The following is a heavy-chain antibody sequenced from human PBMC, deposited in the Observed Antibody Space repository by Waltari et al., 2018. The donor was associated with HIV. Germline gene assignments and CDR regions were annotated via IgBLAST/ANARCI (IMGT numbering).Heavy chain of an antibody. CDR2: VYNSGST. Sequence: QVQLQESGPGLVKPSETLSLTCTVSRASLSTYYWSWLRQSSGEGVEWIGYVYNSGSTNYNRSLKSRVTISVDTSKNQFSLKMTSVTAADTAVYFCSRAISVAWSPVYMDVWGKGTKVTVSS. J-gene: IGHJ6*03. V-gene: IGHV4-59*01. CDR3: SRAISVAWSPVYMDV. CDR1: RASLSTYY. D-gene: IGHD2-15*01.